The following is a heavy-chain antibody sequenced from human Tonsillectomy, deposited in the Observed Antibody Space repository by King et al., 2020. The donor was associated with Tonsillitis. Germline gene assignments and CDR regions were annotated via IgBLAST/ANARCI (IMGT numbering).Heavy chain of an antibody. CDR1: GGSFSGYY. CDR3: ARISGSYFHYYGMDV. D-gene: IGHD2-15*01. J-gene: IGHJ6*02. CDR2: INHSGST. Sequence: VQLQQWGAGLLKPSETLSLTCAVYGGSFSGYYWSWIRQPPGKGLEWIGEINHSGSTNYNPSLKSRVTISVDTSKNQFSLKLSSVTAADTAVYYCARISGSYFHYYGMDVWGRGNTVTVSS. V-gene: IGHV4-34*01.